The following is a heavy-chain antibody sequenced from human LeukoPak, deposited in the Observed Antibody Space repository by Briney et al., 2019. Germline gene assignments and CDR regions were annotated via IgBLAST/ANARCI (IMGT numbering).Heavy chain of an antibody. CDR1: GYSISSGYY. CDR2: IYHSGST. Sequence: PSETLSLTCTVSGYSISSGYYWGWLRPPPGKGLEWIGSIYHSGSTYYKPSLKSRVTISVDTSKNQFSLQLNAETPEDKAVYYCARVQRAAAVYYNYYYRDVWGKGTTVTVSS. D-gene: IGHD6-13*01. V-gene: IGHV4-38-2*02. CDR3: ARVQRAAAVYYNYYYRDV. J-gene: IGHJ6*03.